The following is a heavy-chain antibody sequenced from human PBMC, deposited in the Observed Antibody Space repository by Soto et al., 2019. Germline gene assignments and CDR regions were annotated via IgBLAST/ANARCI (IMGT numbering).Heavy chain of an antibody. V-gene: IGHV3-73*01. D-gene: IGHD3-3*01. J-gene: IGHJ6*02. Sequence: PGGSLRLSCAASGFTFSGSAMHWVRQASGKGLEWVGRIRSKANSYATAYAASVKGRFTISRDDSKNTAYLQMNSLKTEDTAVYYCTRATNSRDDFWSGYYSYYYYGMDVWGQGTTVTVSS. CDR3: TRATNSRDDFWSGYYSYYYYGMDV. CDR2: IRSKANSYAT. CDR1: GFTFSGSA.